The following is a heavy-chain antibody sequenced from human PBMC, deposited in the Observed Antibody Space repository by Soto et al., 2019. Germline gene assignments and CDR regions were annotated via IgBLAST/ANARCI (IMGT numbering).Heavy chain of an antibody. Sequence: GGSLRLSCAASGFTFSSYSMNWVRQAPGKGLEWVSYISSSSSTIYYADSVKGRFTISRDNAKNSLYLQMNSLRAEDTAVYYCARSAIDDMTTVLSDYWGQGTLVTVSS. J-gene: IGHJ4*02. V-gene: IGHV3-48*01. D-gene: IGHD4-17*01. CDR3: ARSAIDDMTTVLSDY. CDR2: ISSSSSTI. CDR1: GFTFSSYS.